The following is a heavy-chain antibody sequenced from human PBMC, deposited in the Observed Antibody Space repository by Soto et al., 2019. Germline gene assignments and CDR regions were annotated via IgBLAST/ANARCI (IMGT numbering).Heavy chain of an antibody. D-gene: IGHD5-12*01. Sequence: ASVKVSCKASGYTFTSYDINWVRQATGQGLEWMGWMNPNSGNTGYAQKFQGRVTMTRNTSISTAYMELSSPRSEDTAVYYCARGREYSGYDFSSWGQGTLVTVSS. V-gene: IGHV1-8*01. CDR1: GYTFTSYD. J-gene: IGHJ5*02. CDR2: MNPNSGNT. CDR3: ARGREYSGYDFSS.